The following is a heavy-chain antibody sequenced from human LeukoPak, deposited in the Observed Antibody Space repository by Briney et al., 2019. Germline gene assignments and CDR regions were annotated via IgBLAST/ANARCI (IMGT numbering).Heavy chain of an antibody. Sequence: GGSLRLSCAASGFTFSSYSMNWVRQAPGKGLGWLSSISSSSSYIYYADSVRGRFTISRDNAKNSLYLQMNSLRADDTAVYFCATIPSTELNAYWGQGTLVTVSA. CDR1: GFTFSSYS. CDR2: ISSSSSYI. V-gene: IGHV3-21*01. D-gene: IGHD2-21*01. CDR3: ATIPSTELNAY. J-gene: IGHJ4*02.